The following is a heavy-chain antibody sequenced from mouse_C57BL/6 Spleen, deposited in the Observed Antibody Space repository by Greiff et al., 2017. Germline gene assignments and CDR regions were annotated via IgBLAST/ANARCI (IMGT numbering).Heavy chain of an antibody. Sequence: VQLQQPGAELVMPGASVKLSCKASGYTFTSYWMHWVKQRPGQGLEWIGEIDPSDSYTNYNQKFKGKSTLTVDKSSSTAYMQLSSLTSEDSAVYYCARSNFHYYGSSRYAMDYWGQGTSVTVSS. CDR2: IDPSDSYT. V-gene: IGHV1-69*01. CDR3: ARSNFHYYGSSRYAMDY. J-gene: IGHJ4*01. D-gene: IGHD1-1*01. CDR1: GYTFTSYW.